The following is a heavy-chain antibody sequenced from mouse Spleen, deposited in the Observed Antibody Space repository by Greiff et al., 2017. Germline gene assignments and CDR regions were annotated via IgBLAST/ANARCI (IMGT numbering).Heavy chain of an antibody. D-gene: IGHD1-1*02. V-gene: IGHV1-66*01. Sequence: VKLQQPGAELVKPGASVKISCKASGYSFTSYYMHWVKQRPGQGLEWIGWIYPGSGNTKYNEKFKGKATLTADTSSSTAYMQLSSLTSEDSAVYYCARNDGSYVGAMDYWGQGTSVTVSS. CDR1: GYSFTSYY. J-gene: IGHJ4*01. CDR2: IYPGSGNT. CDR3: ARNDGSYVGAMDY.